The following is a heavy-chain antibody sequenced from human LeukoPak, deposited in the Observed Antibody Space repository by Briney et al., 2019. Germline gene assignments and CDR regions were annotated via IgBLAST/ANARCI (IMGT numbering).Heavy chain of an antibody. CDR3: ARVRIQLWLPDAFDI. V-gene: IGHV1-2*02. CDR2: INPNSGGT. CDR1: GYTFTGYY. Sequence: ASVKVSCKASGYTFTGYYMHWVRQAPGQGLEWMGWINPNSGGTNYAQKFQGRVTMTRDTSISTAYMELSRLRSDDTAVYYCARVRIQLWLPDAFDIWGQGTMVTVSS. J-gene: IGHJ3*02. D-gene: IGHD5-18*01.